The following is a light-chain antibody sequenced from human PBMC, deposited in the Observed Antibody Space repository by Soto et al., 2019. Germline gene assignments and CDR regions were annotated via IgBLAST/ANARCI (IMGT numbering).Light chain of an antibody. CDR1: QGISSY. V-gene: IGKV1-9*01. CDR3: RQHNSLPIT. Sequence: VDIVTIPCRASQGISSYLVWYQQKAGKAPKSLIYAASTLQTGVPSRFSGSGSGTEFTLTISSLQPEDSATYYCRQHNSLPITFGQGTRLEIK. J-gene: IGKJ5*01. CDR2: AAS.